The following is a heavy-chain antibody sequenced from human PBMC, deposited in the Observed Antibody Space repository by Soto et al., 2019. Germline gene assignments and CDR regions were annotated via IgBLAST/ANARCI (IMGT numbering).Heavy chain of an antibody. J-gene: IGHJ3*02. CDR3: ARGNTGTDYIDAFDI. CDR2: MNPNSGNT. D-gene: IGHD1-1*01. V-gene: IGHV1-8*01. CDR1: GYTFTSYD. Sequence: ASVKVSCKASGYTFTSYDINWVRQATGQGLEWMGWMNPNSGNTGYAQKFQGRVTMTTNTSIGTAYLELSSLRSEDTAVYYCARGNTGTDYIDAFDIWGQGTMVTVSS.